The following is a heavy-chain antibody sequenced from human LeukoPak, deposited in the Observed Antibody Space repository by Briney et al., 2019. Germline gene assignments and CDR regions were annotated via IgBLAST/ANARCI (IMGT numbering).Heavy chain of an antibody. D-gene: IGHD3-9*01. V-gene: IGHV4-61*02. CDR2: IYTSGST. Sequence: SQTLSLTCTVSGGSISSGSYYWSWIRQPAGKGLEWVGRIYTSGSTNYNPSLKSRVTISVDTSKNQFSLKLSSVTAADTAVYYCARGYYDILTRQNWFDPWGQGTLVTVSS. CDR3: ARGYYDILTRQNWFDP. CDR1: GGSISSGSYY. J-gene: IGHJ5*02.